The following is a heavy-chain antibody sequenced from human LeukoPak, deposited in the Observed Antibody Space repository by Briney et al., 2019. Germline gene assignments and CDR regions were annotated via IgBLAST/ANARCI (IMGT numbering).Heavy chain of an antibody. D-gene: IGHD3-16*01. Sequence: GGSLRLSCAASGFTFSNYGMHWVRQAPGKGLEWVAFIRYDGSNKYYADSVKGRFTISRDNSKNTMYLQMNSLRAEDTAVYYCAKDASLLGDYFDYWGQGTLVTVSS. CDR3: AKDASLLGDYFDY. V-gene: IGHV3-30*02. J-gene: IGHJ4*02. CDR1: GFTFSNYG. CDR2: IRYDGSNK.